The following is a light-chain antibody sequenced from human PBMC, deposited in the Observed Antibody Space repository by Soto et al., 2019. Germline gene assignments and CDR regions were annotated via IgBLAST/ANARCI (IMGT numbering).Light chain of an antibody. CDR1: QSISSY. CDR2: AAS. Sequence: DIQTAQFPSCLCAPVVDKVTVTCRASQSISSYLNWYQQKPGKASKLLIYAASSLQSGVPSRFSGSGSGTDFTLTISSLQPEDFATYYCQQSYSTPVTCGKGTKVDIK. V-gene: IGKV1-39*01. CDR3: QQSYSTPVT. J-gene: IGKJ1*01.